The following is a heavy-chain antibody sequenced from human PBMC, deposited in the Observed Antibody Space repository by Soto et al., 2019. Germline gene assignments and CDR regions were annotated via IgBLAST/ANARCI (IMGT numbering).Heavy chain of an antibody. CDR2: INHSGST. D-gene: IGHD6-6*01. V-gene: IGHV4-34*01. J-gene: IGHJ4*02. Sequence: QVQLQQWGAGLLKPSETLSLTCAVYGGSFSGYYWSWIRQPPGKVLEWIGEINHSGSTNYNPSLQSRVTILVDTFKVHFSLDLSSVTAADTAVYYCARRSGRNSRSTDIRPTSNFDYWGQGTLVTVSS. CDR3: ARRSGRNSRSTDIRPTSNFDY. CDR1: GGSFSGYY.